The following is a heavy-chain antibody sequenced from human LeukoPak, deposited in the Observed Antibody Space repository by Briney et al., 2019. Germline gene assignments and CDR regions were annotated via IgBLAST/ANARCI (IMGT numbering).Heavy chain of an antibody. CDR1: GYTFTNYG. CDR2: ISAYNGNT. V-gene: IGHV1-18*01. J-gene: IGHJ5*02. Sequence: ASVTVSCKASGYTFTNYGISWVRQAPGQGLEWMGWISAYNGNTNYAQKLQGRVTMTADTSTSTAYMELSSLRSDDTAVYYCARASYYYSSGYYRAWGQGTLVTVSS. CDR3: ARASYYYSSGYYRA. D-gene: IGHD3-22*01.